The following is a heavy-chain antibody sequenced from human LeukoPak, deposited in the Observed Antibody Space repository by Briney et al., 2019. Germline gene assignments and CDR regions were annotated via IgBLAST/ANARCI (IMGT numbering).Heavy chain of an antibody. Sequence: SETLSLTCAVYGGSFSGYYWSWIRQPPGKGLEWIGEINHSGSTDYNPSLKSRVTISLDTSKNQFSLKLKSVTAADTAVYYCARSHGSGSYYNLNDYWGQGTLVTVSS. V-gene: IGHV4-34*01. CDR1: GGSFSGYY. D-gene: IGHD3-10*01. J-gene: IGHJ4*02. CDR3: ARSHGSGSYYNLNDY. CDR2: INHSGST.